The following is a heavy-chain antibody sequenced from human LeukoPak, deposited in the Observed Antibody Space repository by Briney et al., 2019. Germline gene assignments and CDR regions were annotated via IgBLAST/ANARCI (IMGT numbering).Heavy chain of an antibody. V-gene: IGHV1-2*02. CDR1: GYTFTGYY. CDR2: INPNSGGT. CDR3: ARKRVRGVIVHYNWFDP. Sequence: GASVKVSCKASGYTFTGYYKHWVRQAPGQGLEWMGWINPNSGGTNYAQKFQGRVTMTRDTSISTAYMELSRLRSDDTAVYYCARKRVRGVIVHYNWFDPWGQGTLVTVSS. D-gene: IGHD3-10*01. J-gene: IGHJ5*02.